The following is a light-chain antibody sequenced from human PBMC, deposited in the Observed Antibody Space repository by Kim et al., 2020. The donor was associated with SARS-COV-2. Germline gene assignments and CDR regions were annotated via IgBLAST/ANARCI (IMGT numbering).Light chain of an antibody. J-gene: IGKJ1*01. CDR1: RSVSNN. V-gene: IGKV3-15*01. CDR3: QQYHDWPPWT. CDR2: GAS. Sequence: SPGERATPSCRASRSVSNNLAWYQQKPGQAPRLLMYGASTRATGIPARFSGSGSETEYTLTINSLQSDDFAIYYCQQYHDWPPWTFGQGTKVDIK.